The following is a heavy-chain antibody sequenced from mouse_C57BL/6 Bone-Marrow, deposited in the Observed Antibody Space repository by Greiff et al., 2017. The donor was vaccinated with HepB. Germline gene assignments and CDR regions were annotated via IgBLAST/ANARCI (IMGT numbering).Heavy chain of an antibody. V-gene: IGHV1-19*01. D-gene: IGHD1-1*01. J-gene: IGHJ4*01. CDR1: GYTFTDYY. Sequence: EVQLQQSGPVLVKPGASVKMSCKASGYTFTDYYMNWVKQSHGKSLEWIGVINPYNGGTSYNQKFKGKATLTVDKSSSTAYMELNSLTSEDSAVYYCARWYYGSSPHYYAMDYWGQGTSVTVSS. CDR2: INPYNGGT. CDR3: ARWYYGSSPHYYAMDY.